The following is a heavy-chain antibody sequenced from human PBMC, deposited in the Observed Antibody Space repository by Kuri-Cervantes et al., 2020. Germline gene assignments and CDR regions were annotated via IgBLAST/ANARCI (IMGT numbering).Heavy chain of an antibody. CDR2: ISAYNGNT. Sequence: ASVKVSCKASDYTFTSYGISWVRQAPGQGLEWMGWISAYNGNTNYAQKLQGRVTMTTDTSTSTAYMELRSLRSDDTAVYYCERDLYNWNDGGWFDPWGQGTLVTVSS. V-gene: IGHV1-18*01. D-gene: IGHD1-20*01. J-gene: IGHJ5*02. CDR1: DYTFTSYG. CDR3: ERDLYNWNDGGWFDP.